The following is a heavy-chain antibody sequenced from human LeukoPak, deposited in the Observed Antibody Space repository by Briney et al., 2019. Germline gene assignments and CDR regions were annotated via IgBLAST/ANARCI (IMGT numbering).Heavy chain of an antibody. V-gene: IGHV3-23*01. CDR1: GFTFSSYA. D-gene: IGHD2-15*01. CDR2: ISGSDGST. J-gene: IGHJ4*02. CDR3: AKSKVVAATMGRFGY. Sequence: GGSLRLSCAASGFTFSSYAMNWVRQAPGKGLEWVSTISGSDGSTYYADSVKGRFTISRDNSENTLYLQMNSLRAEDTAVYYCAKSKVVAATMGRFGYWGQGTLVTVSS.